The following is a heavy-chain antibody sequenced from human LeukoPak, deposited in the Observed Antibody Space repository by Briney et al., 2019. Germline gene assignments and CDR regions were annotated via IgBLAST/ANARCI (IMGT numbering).Heavy chain of an antibody. V-gene: IGHV3-43*01. D-gene: IGHD5-18*01. CDR3: AKDKGSYGYVLAGYMDV. CDR1: GFTFDDYT. J-gene: IGHJ6*03. CDR2: ISWDGGST. Sequence: PGGSLRLSCAASGFTFDDYTMHWVRQAPGKGLEWVSLISWDGGSTYYADSVKGRFTISRDNSKNSLYLQMNSLRTEDTALYYCAKDKGSYGYVLAGYMDVWGKGTTVTVSS.